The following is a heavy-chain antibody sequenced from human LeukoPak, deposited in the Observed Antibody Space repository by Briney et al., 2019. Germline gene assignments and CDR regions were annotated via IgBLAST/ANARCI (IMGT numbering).Heavy chain of an antibody. CDR3: TRDRGTYNWLDP. J-gene: IGHJ5*02. V-gene: IGHV3-73*01. D-gene: IGHD1-26*01. CDR1: GFSTFSGSA. Sequence: GGSLRLSCAVSGFSTFSGSAIHWVRQASGKGLEWVGLIDRPAKSYATAYGASVGGRFTISRDDSKNTAYLQMDSLKTEDTALYYCTRDRGTYNWLDPWGQGTLVTVSS. CDR2: IDRPAKSYAT.